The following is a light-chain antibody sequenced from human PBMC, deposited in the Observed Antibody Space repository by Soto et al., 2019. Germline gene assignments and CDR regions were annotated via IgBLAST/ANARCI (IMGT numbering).Light chain of an antibody. CDR3: CSYAGSYNVV. V-gene: IGLV2-11*01. CDR2: YVN. CDR1: SSDVRGYNH. J-gene: IGLJ2*01. Sequence: QSALTQPRSVSGSPGQSVTISCTGTSSDVRGYNHVSWYHQHPGRAPTLMIYYVNKRPSGVPDRFSGSKSGNTASLTISGLHAEDEADYYCCSYAGSYNVVFGGGTKLTVL.